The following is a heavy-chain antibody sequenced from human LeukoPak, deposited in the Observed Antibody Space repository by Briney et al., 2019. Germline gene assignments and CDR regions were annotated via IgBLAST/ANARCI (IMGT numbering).Heavy chain of an antibody. Sequence: GGSLRLSCAASEFTFSSYEMNWVRQAPGKGLEWVSYISGSGSTILYADSVKGRFTISRDNAKNSLYLQMNSLRAEDTAVYYCAREGGALGYNYDYSYYYYMDVWGKGTTVTVSS. CDR1: EFTFSSYE. J-gene: IGHJ6*03. CDR3: AREGGALGYNYDYSYYYYMDV. CDR2: ISGSGSTI. V-gene: IGHV3-48*03. D-gene: IGHD5-18*01.